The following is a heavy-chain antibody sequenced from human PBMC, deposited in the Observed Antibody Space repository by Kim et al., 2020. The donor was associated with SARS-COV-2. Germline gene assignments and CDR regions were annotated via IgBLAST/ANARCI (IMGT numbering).Heavy chain of an antibody. D-gene: IGHD1-26*01. CDR1: GFTFSDYW. J-gene: IGHJ4*02. Sequence: GGSLRLSCAASGFTFSDYWMSWVRQAPGKALEWVANIRQDGAVRSYVASLKDRFTISRDNAKSSLYLQMNGLRADDTAVYYCAREAFVNGSDFWGQGTLVLVSS. V-gene: IGHV3-7*03. CDR2: IRQDGAVR. CDR3: AREAFVNGSDF.